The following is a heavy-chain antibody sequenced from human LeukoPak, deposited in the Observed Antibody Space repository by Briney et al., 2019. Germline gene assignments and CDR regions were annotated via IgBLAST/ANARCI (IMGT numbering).Heavy chain of an antibody. CDR3: AKDGALWVSAHWGDS. J-gene: IGHJ5*01. D-gene: IGHD7-27*01. CDR2: ITTSGGNT. Sequence: PGGSLRLSCAASGFTFSSYTMSWVRQAPGKGLEWVSTITTSGGNTYYADSVKGRFTVSRDNSKNTLFLQMNSLRAEDTAVYYCAKDGALWVSAHWGDSWGRGTLVTVSS. CDR1: GFTFSSYT. V-gene: IGHV3-23*01.